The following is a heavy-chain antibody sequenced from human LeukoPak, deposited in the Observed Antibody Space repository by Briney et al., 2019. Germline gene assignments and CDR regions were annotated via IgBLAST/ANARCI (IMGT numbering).Heavy chain of an antibody. CDR2: IKQDGSEK. CDR1: GFTFDSYW. D-gene: IGHD4-23*01. CDR3: ARALYGGNANFNY. V-gene: IGHV3-7*03. J-gene: IGHJ4*02. Sequence: GGSLRLSCAASGFTFDSYWMTWVRQAPGKGLEWVANIKQDGSEKFYVDSVKGRFTISRDNANNSLYLQLSSLTAEDTAVYYCARALYGGNANFNYWGQGPLVTVSS.